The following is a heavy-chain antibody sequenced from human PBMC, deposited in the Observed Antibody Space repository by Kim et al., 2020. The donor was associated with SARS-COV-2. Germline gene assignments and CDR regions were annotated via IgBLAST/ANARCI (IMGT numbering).Heavy chain of an antibody. CDR1: GYTFTNYW. D-gene: IGHD3-10*01. CDR2: INPRGDFT. Sequence: ASVKVSCKAAGYTFTNYWVHGGRQAPGQGLEWRGMINPRGDFTRNAQNFQGRLTTTFATSTSTVYMEMSSLTSDDTAVYWCARAWFQNFDFWGQGTVVTVSS. CDR3: ARAWFQNFDF. J-gene: IGHJ4*02. V-gene: IGHV1-46*01.